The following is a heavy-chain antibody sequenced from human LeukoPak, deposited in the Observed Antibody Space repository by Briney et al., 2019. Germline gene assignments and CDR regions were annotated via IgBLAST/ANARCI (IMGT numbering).Heavy chain of an antibody. J-gene: IGHJ4*02. CDR3: AREGDTATAG. Sequence: ALVKVSCKASGGTFSSYAISWVRQAPGQGLEWMGGIIPIFGTANYAQKFQGRVTITADESTSTAYMELSSLRSEDTAVYYCAREGDTATAGWGQGTLVTVSS. V-gene: IGHV1-69*13. CDR2: IIPIFGTA. CDR1: GGTFSSYA. D-gene: IGHD5-18*01.